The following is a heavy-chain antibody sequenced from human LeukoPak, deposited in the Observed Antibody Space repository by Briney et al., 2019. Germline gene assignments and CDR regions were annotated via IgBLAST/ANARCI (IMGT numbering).Heavy chain of an antibody. D-gene: IGHD3-22*01. J-gene: IGHJ4*02. CDR3: ARGRRDVRFYYYDSSGYYDY. CDR1: GYSISSGYY. CDR2: IYHSGST. Sequence: SETLSLTCTVSGYSISSGYYWGWIRQPPGKGLEWIGSIYHSGSTNYNPSLKSRVTISVDTSKNQFSLKLSSVTAADTAVYYCARGRRDVRFYYYDSSGYYDYWGQGTLVTVSS. V-gene: IGHV4-38-2*02.